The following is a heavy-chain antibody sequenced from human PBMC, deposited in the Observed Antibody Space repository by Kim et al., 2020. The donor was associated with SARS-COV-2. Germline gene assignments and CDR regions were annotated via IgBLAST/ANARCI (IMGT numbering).Heavy chain of an antibody. V-gene: IGHV4-30-2*05. D-gene: IGHD6-6*01. Sequence: ALKSRVTISVDTSKNQFSLKLSFVTAADTAVYYCARGTYSSSVGPYFDYWGQGTLVTVSS. CDR3: ARGTYSSSVGPYFDY. J-gene: IGHJ4*02.